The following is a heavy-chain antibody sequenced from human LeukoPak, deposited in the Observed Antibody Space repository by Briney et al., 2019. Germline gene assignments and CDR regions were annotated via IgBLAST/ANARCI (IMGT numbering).Heavy chain of an antibody. Sequence: PSETLSLTCTVSGGSISSYYWSWIRQPPWKGLEWIGYIYYSGSTNYNPSLKSRVTIPVDTSKNQFSLKLSSVTAADPAVYYCAREGGAEKGNWFDPWGQGTLVTVSS. CDR1: GGSISSYY. D-gene: IGHD3-16*01. J-gene: IGHJ5*02. CDR3: AREGGAEKGNWFDP. V-gene: IGHV4-59*01. CDR2: IYYSGST.